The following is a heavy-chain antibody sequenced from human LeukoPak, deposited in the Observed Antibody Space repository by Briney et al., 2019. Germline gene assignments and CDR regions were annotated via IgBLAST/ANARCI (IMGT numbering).Heavy chain of an antibody. CDR2: IKQDGSES. CDR1: GGSISSYS. D-gene: IGHD3-10*01. Sequence: ETLSLTCTVSGGSISSYSYYWGWIRQPPGKGLEWLANIKQDGSESYYVDSVKGRFTISRDNAKNSLYLQMNGLRAEDTAVYYCARDEATMVRGHDYWGQGTLVTVSS. J-gene: IGHJ4*02. CDR3: ARDEATMVRGHDY. V-gene: IGHV3-7*01.